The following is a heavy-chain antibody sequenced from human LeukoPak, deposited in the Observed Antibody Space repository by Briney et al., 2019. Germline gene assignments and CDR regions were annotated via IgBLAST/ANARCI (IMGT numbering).Heavy chain of an antibody. J-gene: IGHJ6*03. Sequence: GESLKISCKGSGYNFTTYWIGWARQMPGKGLEWMGIIHPGDSDTRYSPSFQGQVSISADKSISTAYLQWSSLKASDTAMYYCARSYLNNWNYISRHPYYMDVWGKGTTVTVSS. V-gene: IGHV5-51*01. D-gene: IGHD1-7*01. CDR1: GYNFTTYW. CDR2: IHPGDSDT. CDR3: ARSYLNNWNYISRHPYYMDV.